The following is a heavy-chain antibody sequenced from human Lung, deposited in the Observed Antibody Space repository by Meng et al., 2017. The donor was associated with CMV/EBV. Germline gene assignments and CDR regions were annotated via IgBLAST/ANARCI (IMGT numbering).Heavy chain of an antibody. D-gene: IGHD2-2*01. Sequence: GGSLRLSCAASGFSFGIYGMDWVRQAPGKGLEWVAYIHHAGGYKQYADSVMGRFTISRDNSKNTLSLQMNSLRGEDTALYFCAKVSAGNCATASCPPDSWGQGTXVTVSS. J-gene: IGHJ5*01. CDR1: GFSFGIYG. CDR3: AKVSAGNCATASCPPDS. V-gene: IGHV3-30*02. CDR2: IHHAGGYK.